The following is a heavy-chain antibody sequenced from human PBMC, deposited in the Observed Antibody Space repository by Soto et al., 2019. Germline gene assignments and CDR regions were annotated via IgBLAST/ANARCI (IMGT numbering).Heavy chain of an antibody. CDR1: GDSIINGIYY. CDR3: VRAADRYTSAL. D-gene: IGHD2-2*02. Sequence: QVQVQESGPGLVKPSQTLSLTCTVSGDSIINGIYYWTWIRQHPGKGLEGIGHVHYSGTIYYNPSLTSRVTISVHTSTIPVPLALSSVPLADPAVYSCVRAADRYTSALWGQATLVTVSS. V-gene: IGHV4-31*03. CDR2: VHYSGTI. J-gene: IGHJ4*02.